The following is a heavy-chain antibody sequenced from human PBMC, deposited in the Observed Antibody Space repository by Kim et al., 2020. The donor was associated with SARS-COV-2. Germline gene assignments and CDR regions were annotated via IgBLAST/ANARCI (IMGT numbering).Heavy chain of an antibody. V-gene: IGHV3-15*01. CDR2: IKSKTDGGTT. CDR3: TTERGYSGYDYYYYYGMDV. D-gene: IGHD5-12*01. CDR1: GFTFSNAW. Sequence: GGSLRLSCAASGFTFSNAWMSWVRQAPGKGLEWVGRIKSKTDGGTTDYAAPVKGRFTISRDDSKNTLYLQMNSLKTEDTAVYYCTTERGYSGYDYYYYYGMDVWGQGTTDSVSS. J-gene: IGHJ6*02.